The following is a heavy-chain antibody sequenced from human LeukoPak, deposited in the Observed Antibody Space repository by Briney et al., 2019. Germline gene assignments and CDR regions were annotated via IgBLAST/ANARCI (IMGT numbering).Heavy chain of an antibody. Sequence: SGTLSLTCAVSGGSISSNNWWSWVRQPPGKGLEWIGETYHSGSTNYNPSLKSRLIMSVDKPQNQFSLRLNSVTAADTAVYYCASRIMGATRRYYFDSWGQGILVTVSS. CDR1: GGSISSNNW. J-gene: IGHJ4*02. CDR2: TYHSGST. D-gene: IGHD1-26*01. V-gene: IGHV4-4*02. CDR3: ASRIMGATRRYYFDS.